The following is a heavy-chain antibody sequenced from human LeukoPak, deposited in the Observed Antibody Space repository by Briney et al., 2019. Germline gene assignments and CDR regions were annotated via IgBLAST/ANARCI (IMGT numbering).Heavy chain of an antibody. Sequence: PGGSLRLSCAASGFTFSSYSMNWVRQAPGKGLEGIGEINHSGSTNYNPSLKSRVTISVDTSKNQFSLDLSSVTAADTAVYYCARGGRIYCSSTSCYRPRGSWFDPWGQGTLVTVSS. D-gene: IGHD2-2*01. CDR2: INHSGST. CDR3: ARGGRIYCSSTSCYRPRGSWFDP. V-gene: IGHV4-34*01. J-gene: IGHJ5*02. CDR1: GFTFSSYS.